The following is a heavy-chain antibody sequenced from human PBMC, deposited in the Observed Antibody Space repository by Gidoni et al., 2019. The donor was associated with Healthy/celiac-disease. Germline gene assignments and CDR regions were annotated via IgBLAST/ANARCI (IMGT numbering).Heavy chain of an antibody. D-gene: IGHD2-2*02. CDR1: GGTFSRYA. Sequence: QVQLVQSGAEVKKPGSSVKVSCKASGGTFSRYAISWVRQAPGQGLAWMGGIIPIFGTANYAQKFQGRVTITADESTSTAYMELSSLRSEDTAVYYCARDYCSSTSCYNNYYYYGMDVWGQGTTVTVSS. CDR3: ARDYCSSTSCYNNYYYYGMDV. J-gene: IGHJ6*02. CDR2: IIPIFGTA. V-gene: IGHV1-69*01.